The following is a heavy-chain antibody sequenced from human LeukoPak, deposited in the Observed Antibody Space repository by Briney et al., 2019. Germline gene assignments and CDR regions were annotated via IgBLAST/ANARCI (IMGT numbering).Heavy chain of an antibody. D-gene: IGHD6-13*01. Sequence: PSGTLSLTCAISGGSISSTNWWNWVRQPPGKGLEWIGEIYHSGTTNYYPSLKSRVTISVDKSKNQFSLKLSSVTAADTAVYYCARGEQLIYFDYWGQGTLVTVSS. CDR1: GGSISSTNW. J-gene: IGHJ4*02. V-gene: IGHV4-4*02. CDR3: ARGEQLIYFDY. CDR2: IYHSGTT.